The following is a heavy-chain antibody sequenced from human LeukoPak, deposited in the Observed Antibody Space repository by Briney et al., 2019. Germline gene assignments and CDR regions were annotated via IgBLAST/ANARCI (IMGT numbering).Heavy chain of an antibody. CDR3: ARDQRFLEWLLSY. CDR2: ISSSSSYI. D-gene: IGHD3-3*01. CDR1: GFTFSTYS. J-gene: IGHJ4*02. Sequence: GGSLRLSCAASGFTFSTYSMNWVRQAPGKGLEWVSSISSSSSYIYYADSVKGRFTISRDNAKNSLYLQMNSLRAEDTAVYYCARDQRFLEWLLSYWGQGTLVTVSS. V-gene: IGHV3-21*01.